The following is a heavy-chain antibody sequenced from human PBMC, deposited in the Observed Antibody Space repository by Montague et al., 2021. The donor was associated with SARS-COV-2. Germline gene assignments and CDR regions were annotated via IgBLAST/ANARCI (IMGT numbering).Heavy chain of an antibody. V-gene: IGHV2-5*02. CDR1: GFSLSTSGVS. Sequence: PALVKPTQTLTLTCTFSGFSLSTSGVSVGWIRQPPGKALEWLALXYWDDDKRYSPSLKSRLTITKDTSKNQVVLTMTNMDPVDTATHYCAHRRLWYGGNSFDYWGQGTLVTVSS. J-gene: IGHJ4*02. CDR3: AHRRLWYGGNSFDY. D-gene: IGHD4-23*01. CDR2: XYWDDDK.